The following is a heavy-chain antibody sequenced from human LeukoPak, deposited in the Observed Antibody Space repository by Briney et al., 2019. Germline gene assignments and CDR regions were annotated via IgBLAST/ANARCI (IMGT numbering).Heavy chain of an antibody. Sequence: PSETLSPTCAVYGGSLSGYYWSWIRQPPGKGLEWIGEINHSGSTNYNPSLKSRVTISVDTSKNQFSLKLSSVTAADTAVYYCAREMVRPGGAKDDYWGQGTLVTVSS. V-gene: IGHV4-34*01. CDR3: AREMVRPGGAKDDY. J-gene: IGHJ4*02. D-gene: IGHD3-10*01. CDR1: GGSLSGYY. CDR2: INHSGST.